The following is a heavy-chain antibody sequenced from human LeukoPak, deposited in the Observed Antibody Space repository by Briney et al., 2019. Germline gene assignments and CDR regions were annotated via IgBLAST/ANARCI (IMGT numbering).Heavy chain of an antibody. Sequence: PSQTLSLTCTVSGGSISSGVYYWSWIRQHPGKGLEWIGYIYYSGSTYYNPSLKSRVTISVDTSKNQFSLKLSSVTAADTAVYYCARRRSTVTTGYYYYGMDVWGQGTTVTVSS. J-gene: IGHJ6*02. CDR1: GGSISSGVYY. CDR3: ARRRSTVTTGYYYYGMDV. V-gene: IGHV4-31*03. D-gene: IGHD4-17*01. CDR2: IYYSGST.